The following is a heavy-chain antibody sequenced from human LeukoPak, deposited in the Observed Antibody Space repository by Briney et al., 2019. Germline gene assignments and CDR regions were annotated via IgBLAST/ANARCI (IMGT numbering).Heavy chain of an antibody. CDR1: GFTFSSYG. Sequence: GGSLRLSCAASGFTFSSYGMHWVRQAPGKGLEWVAFIRYDGSNKYYADSVKGRFTISRDNSKNTLYLQMNSLGAEDTAVYYCAKDGFGELLPFDPWGQGTLVTVSS. V-gene: IGHV3-30*02. D-gene: IGHD3-10*01. CDR2: IRYDGSNK. J-gene: IGHJ5*02. CDR3: AKDGFGELLPFDP.